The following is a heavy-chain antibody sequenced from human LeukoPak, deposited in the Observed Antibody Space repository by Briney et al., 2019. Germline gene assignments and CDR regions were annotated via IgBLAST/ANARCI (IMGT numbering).Heavy chain of an antibody. J-gene: IGHJ4*02. V-gene: IGHV1-2*02. D-gene: IGHD4-17*01. CDR1: GYTFTGYY. CDR3: ALVGEALDY. CDR2: INPNSGGT. Sequence: ASVKVSCKASGYTFTGYYIHWVRQAPGQGLEWMGWINPNSGGTNYAQSFQGRVTMTRDTSISTAYMELSRLRSDDTAIYYCALVGEALDYWGQGTLVTVSS.